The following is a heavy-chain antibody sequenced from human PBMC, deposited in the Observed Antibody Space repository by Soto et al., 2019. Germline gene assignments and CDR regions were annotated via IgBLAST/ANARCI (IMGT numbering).Heavy chain of an antibody. CDR1: GFTFSNAW. CDR2: IKSKTDGGTT. Sequence: GGSLRLSCAASGFTFSNAWMSWVRQAPGKGLEWVGRIKSKTDGGTTDYAAPVKGRFTISRDDSKNTLYLQMSSLKTEDTAVYYCTAPRVGATYAFDIWGQGTMVTVSS. J-gene: IGHJ3*02. D-gene: IGHD1-26*01. CDR3: TAPRVGATYAFDI. V-gene: IGHV3-15*01.